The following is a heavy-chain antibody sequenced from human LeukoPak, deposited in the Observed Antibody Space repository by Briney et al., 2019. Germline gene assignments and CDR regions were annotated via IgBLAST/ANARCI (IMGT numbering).Heavy chain of an antibody. D-gene: IGHD4-17*01. CDR2: ISSSSSFR. CDR3: ARDYGTRGSNYGMDV. V-gene: IGHV3-21*05. J-gene: IGHJ6*02. CDR1: GFTFSTYS. Sequence: GGSLRLSCAASGFTFSTYSMNWVRQAPGKGQEWVSHISSSSSFRHYADSVRGRFTISRDNAKNSLYLEMNSLRAEDTAVYYCARDYGTRGSNYGMDVWGQGTTVTVSS.